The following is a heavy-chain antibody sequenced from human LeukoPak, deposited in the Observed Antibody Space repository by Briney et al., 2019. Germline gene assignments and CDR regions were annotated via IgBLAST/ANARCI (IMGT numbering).Heavy chain of an antibody. CDR1: GFTFNTYW. CDR2: IKEDSSEK. Sequence: PGGSLRLSCAASGFTFNTYWMTWVRRAPGKGLEWVATIKEDSSEKYYVDSVRGRFTISRDNAENSLYLQMNSLRVEDTAVYYCAGTTHTDYWGQGTLVTVSS. J-gene: IGHJ4*02. CDR3: AGTTHTDY. V-gene: IGHV3-7*01. D-gene: IGHD1-1*01.